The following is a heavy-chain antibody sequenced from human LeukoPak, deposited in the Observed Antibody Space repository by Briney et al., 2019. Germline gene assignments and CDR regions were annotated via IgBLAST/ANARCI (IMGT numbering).Heavy chain of an antibody. V-gene: IGHV3-53*01. CDR3: ARGVGQDAFDI. J-gene: IGHJ3*02. D-gene: IGHD1-26*01. CDR2: IYSGGST. CDR1: GFTVRNNY. Sequence: GGSLRLSCAASGFTVRNNYMSWVRQAPGKGLEWVSAIYSGGSTYYADFVKGRFTFSKDNSKNTLYLQMTNLRVEDTAVYYCARGVGQDAFDIWGQGTMVTVSS.